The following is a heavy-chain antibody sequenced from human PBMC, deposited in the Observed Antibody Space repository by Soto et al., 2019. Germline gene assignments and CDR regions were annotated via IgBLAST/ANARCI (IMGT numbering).Heavy chain of an antibody. Sequence: VQLVESGGGLVQPGGSLRLSCAASGFTFRSYGMHRVRQATAKWLEWVAVISYDGSNKYYEDSVKGRFTISRDNSRSTLYLQMNSLRAEDTGVYYCAKGGVGSTSNAFDIWGQGTMFTVSS. CDR2: ISYDGSNK. D-gene: IGHD1-26*01. J-gene: IGHJ3*02. CDR1: GFTFRSYG. CDR3: AKGGVGSTSNAFDI. V-gene: IGHV3-30*18.